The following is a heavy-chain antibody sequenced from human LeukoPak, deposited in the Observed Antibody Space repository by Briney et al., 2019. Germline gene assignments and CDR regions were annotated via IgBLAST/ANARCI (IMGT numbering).Heavy chain of an antibody. V-gene: IGHV3-7*01. CDR2: IKQDGSEK. Sequence: GGSLRLSCAASGFTFCSYWMSWVRQAPGKGLEWVANIKQDGSEKYYVDSVKGRFTISRCNAKNSLYLQMNSLRADDTAVYYCARDLVPDEKTPGGSFDIWGQGTMVTVSS. J-gene: IGHJ3*02. CDR3: ARDLVPDEKTPGGSFDI. D-gene: IGHD3-10*01. CDR1: GFTFCSYW.